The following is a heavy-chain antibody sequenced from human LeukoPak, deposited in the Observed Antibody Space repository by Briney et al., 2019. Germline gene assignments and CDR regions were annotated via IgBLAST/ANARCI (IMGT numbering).Heavy chain of an antibody. CDR1: GGSISSYY. J-gene: IGHJ3*02. V-gene: IGHV4-59*01. CDR3: ARDPGGHMTTTNAFDI. Sequence: SETLSLTCTVSGGSISSYYWSWIRQPPGKGLEWIGYIYYSGSTNYNPSLKSRVTISVDTSKNQFSLKLSSVTAADTAVYYCARDPGGHMTTTNAFDIWGQGTMVTVS. D-gene: IGHD4-11*01. CDR2: IYYSGST.